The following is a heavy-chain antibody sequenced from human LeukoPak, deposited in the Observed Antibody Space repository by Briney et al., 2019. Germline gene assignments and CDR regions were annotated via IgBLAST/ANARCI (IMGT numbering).Heavy chain of an antibody. CDR1: GVTFSSYG. V-gene: IGHV3-30*02. D-gene: IGHD4-17*01. CDR3: AKDPASDYGDDL. J-gene: IGHJ2*01. Sequence: PGRSLRLSCAASGVTFSSYGMHWVRQAPGKGLEWVAFIRYDGSNKYYTDPVKGRLTLSRDNSKKTLYLQMNSLRAEDTAVYYCAKDPASDYGDDLCGRGSLVTVSS. CDR2: IRYDGSNK.